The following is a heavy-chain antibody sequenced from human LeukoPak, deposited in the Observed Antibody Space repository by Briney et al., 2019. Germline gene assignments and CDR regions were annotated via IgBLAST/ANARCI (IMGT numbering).Heavy chain of an antibody. CDR1: GGTFISYA. D-gene: IGHD3-9*01. J-gene: IGHJ4*02. CDR2: IIPIFGTA. V-gene: IGHV1-69*06. CDR3: ARTDILTGYYKGY. Sequence: ASVKVSCKASGGTFISYAISWVRQAPGQGLEWMGGIIPIFGTANYAQKFQGRVTITADKSTSTAYMELSSLRSEDTAVYYCARTDILTGYYKGYWGQGTLVTVSA.